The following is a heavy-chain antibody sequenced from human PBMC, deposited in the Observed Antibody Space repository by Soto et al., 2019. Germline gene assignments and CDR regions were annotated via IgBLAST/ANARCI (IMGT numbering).Heavy chain of an antibody. D-gene: IGHD3-3*01. CDR3: TKSWRLYYMDV. Sequence: EVQLVESGGGLVQPGRSLRLSCAASGFTFDDYAMHWVRQAPGRGLEWFSRITWNSGTIDYADSVKGRFTISRDNAKNSLYLQMNSLRAEDTALYYCTKSWRLYYMDVWGKGTTVTVSS. J-gene: IGHJ6*03. V-gene: IGHV3-9*01. CDR1: GFTFDDYA. CDR2: ITWNSGTI.